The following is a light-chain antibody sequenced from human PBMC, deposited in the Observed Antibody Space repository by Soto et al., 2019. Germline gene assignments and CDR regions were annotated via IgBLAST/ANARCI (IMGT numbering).Light chain of an antibody. V-gene: IGKV1-33*01. CDR1: QDISKY. CDR2: DAS. Sequence: DIQMTQSPSSLSASVGDRVTITCKASQDISKYLNWYQQKRGQAPKLLIYDASKLETGVPSRFSGSGSGTDFTFTISSLQAEDIAIYYCQQYHNLPTFGQGTKVDIK. CDR3: QQYHNLPT. J-gene: IGKJ1*01.